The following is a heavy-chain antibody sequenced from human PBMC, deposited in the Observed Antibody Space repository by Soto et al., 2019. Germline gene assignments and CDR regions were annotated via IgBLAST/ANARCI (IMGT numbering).Heavy chain of an antibody. V-gene: IGHV2-5*02. CDR2: LYWADDK. D-gene: IGHD3-3*01. CDR3: ARDTPYYDFWSGYSRGMARAYYFDY. J-gene: IGHJ4*02. Sequence: QITLKESGPTLVKPTQPLTLTCTFSGFSLSTSGVGVGWIRQPPGKALEWLALLYWADDKRYSPSLKSRLTITKDASKNQVVLTMTNIDPVDTATYYCARDTPYYDFWSGYSRGMARAYYFDYWGQGTLVTVSS. CDR1: GFSLSTSGVG.